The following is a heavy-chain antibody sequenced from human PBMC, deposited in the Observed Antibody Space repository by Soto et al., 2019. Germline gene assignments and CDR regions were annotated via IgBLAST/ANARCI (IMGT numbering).Heavy chain of an antibody. CDR2: ISSSGSTI. CDR3: AKGQHCSTTSCYFYYYGTDV. CDR1: GFTFSDYY. J-gene: IGHJ6*02. Sequence: PGGSLRLSCAASGFTFSDYYMSWIRQAPGKRLEWVSYISSSGSTIYYADSVKGRFTISRDNAKNSLYLQMNSLRAEDTAVYHYAKGQHCSTTSCYFYYYGTDVWGQGTTVTVSS. V-gene: IGHV3-11*04. D-gene: IGHD2-2*01.